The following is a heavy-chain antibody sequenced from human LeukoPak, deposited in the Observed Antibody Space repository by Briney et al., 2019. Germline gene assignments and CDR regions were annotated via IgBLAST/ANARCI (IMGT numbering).Heavy chain of an antibody. CDR1: GGSFSGYY. CDR3: ARVLSGWYADWFDP. D-gene: IGHD6-19*01. V-gene: IGHV4-34*01. CDR2: TNHSGST. J-gene: IGHJ5*02. Sequence: SETLSLTCAVYGGSFSGYYWSWIRQPPGKGLEWIGETNHSGSTNYNPSLKSRVTISVDTSKNQFSLKLSSVTAADTAVYYCARVLSGWYADWFDPWGQGTLVTVSS.